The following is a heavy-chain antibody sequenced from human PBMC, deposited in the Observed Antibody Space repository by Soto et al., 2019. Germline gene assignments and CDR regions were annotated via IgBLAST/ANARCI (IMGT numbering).Heavy chain of an antibody. Sequence: SETLSLACAVSGGSIDSGAFSLSWIRQPPGKGLEWIGYVTHSGTAYSIPSLNGRLTLSVDSSQTQFSLKLTSVTAADSAFYYCARIHWAQSSLDYWGRGILVTVSS. D-gene: IGHD6-19*01. V-gene: IGHV4-30-2*01. CDR1: GGSIDSGAFS. J-gene: IGHJ4*02. CDR2: VTHSGTA. CDR3: ARIHWAQSSLDY.